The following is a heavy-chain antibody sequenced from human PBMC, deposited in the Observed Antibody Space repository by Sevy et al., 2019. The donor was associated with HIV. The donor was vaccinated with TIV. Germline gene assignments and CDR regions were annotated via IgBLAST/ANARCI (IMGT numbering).Heavy chain of an antibody. D-gene: IGHD5-12*01. CDR3: ARDRKGEYSAYDGAGYFGMDV. Sequence: GGSLRLSCAASGFTFSSYAMNWVRQAPGKGLEWVSSVSSLSNYIYYEDSVKGRFTISRDNAKNSLYLQMNNLRVEDTAVYYCARDRKGEYSAYDGAGYFGMDVWGQGITVTVSS. V-gene: IGHV3-21*01. CDR1: GFTFSSYA. J-gene: IGHJ6*02. CDR2: VSSLSNYI.